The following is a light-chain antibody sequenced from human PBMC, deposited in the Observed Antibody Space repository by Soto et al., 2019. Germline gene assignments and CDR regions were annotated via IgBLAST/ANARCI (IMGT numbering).Light chain of an antibody. CDR2: GAS. V-gene: IGKV3-20*01. J-gene: IGKJ5*01. CDR1: QSVSSSY. CDR3: QQYDSSPPIT. Sequence: EIVLTQSPGTLSLSPGERATLSCRASQSVSSSYLAWYQQTPGQAPRLLIYGASSRATGIADRFSGSGSGTDFTLTISRLEPGDFAVYYCQQYDSSPPITFGQGTRLEI.